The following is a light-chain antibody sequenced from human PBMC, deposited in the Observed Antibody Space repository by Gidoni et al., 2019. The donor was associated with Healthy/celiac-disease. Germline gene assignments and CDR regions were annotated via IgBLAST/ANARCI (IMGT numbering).Light chain of an antibody. CDR2: APS. Sequence: DIQMTQSPSSLSASVGDRVTITCRASQSISSYVKWYQQKPGKAPKLLIYAPSSLQSGVPTRFSGRGSGTDFTLTISSLQPEDFATYYCQQISRTPVTFGPGTKVDIK. CDR3: QQISRTPVT. CDR1: QSISSY. V-gene: IGKV1-39*01. J-gene: IGKJ3*01.